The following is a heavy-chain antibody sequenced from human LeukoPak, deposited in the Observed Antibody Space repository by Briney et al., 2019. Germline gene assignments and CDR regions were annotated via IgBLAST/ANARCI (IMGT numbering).Heavy chain of an antibody. J-gene: IGHJ5*02. V-gene: IGHV4-59*01. CDR3: ARQLWFGESEYNWFDP. D-gene: IGHD3-10*01. CDR1: GGSISSYY. CDR2: IYYSGST. Sequence: SETLSLTCTVSGGSISSYYWSWIRQPPGKGLEWIGYIYYSGSTNYNPSLKSRVTISVDTSKNQFSLKLSSVTAADTAVYYCARQLWFGESEYNWFDPWGQGTLVTVSS.